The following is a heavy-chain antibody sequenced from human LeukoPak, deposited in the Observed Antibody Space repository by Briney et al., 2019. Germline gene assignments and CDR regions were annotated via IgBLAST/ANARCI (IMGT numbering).Heavy chain of an antibody. D-gene: IGHD3-9*01. J-gene: IGHJ4*02. CDR1: GYTFTGYY. V-gene: IGHV1-2*02. CDR2: INPNSGGT. Sequence: ASVKVSCKASGYTFTGYYMHWVRQAPGQGLEWMGWINPNSGGTNYAQKFQGRVTMTRDTSISTAYMELSRLRSDDTAVYYCARSRRMYYDILTGYYTPLDFDYWGQGTLVTVSS. CDR3: ARSRRMYYDILTGYYTPLDFDY.